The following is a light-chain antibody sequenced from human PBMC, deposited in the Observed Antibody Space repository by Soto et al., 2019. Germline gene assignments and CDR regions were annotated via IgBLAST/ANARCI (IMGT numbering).Light chain of an antibody. Sequence: QSALTQPASVSGSPGQSITISCTGTSSDVGGYNYVSWYQQHPVKAPKLMIYDVTNRPSGVSDRFSGSKSGNTASLTISGLQAEDEADDYCSSYTCSSTPYVFGTGTKLTVL. CDR1: SSDVGGYNY. CDR2: DVT. J-gene: IGLJ1*01. CDR3: SSYTCSSTPYV. V-gene: IGLV2-14*01.